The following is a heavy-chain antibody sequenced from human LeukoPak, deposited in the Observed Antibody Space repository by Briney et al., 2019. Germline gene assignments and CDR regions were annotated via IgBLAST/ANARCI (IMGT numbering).Heavy chain of an antibody. J-gene: IGHJ4*02. Sequence: GASVKVSCKASGYSFTSHYMHWVRQAPGQGLEWMGWIDPNSGGTNYAQKFQGRVTMTRDTSINTAFMELSRLRSDDSAVYYCASAAVYGDPTNPYFDYWGQGTLVTVSS. CDR2: IDPNSGGT. V-gene: IGHV1-2*02. CDR3: ASAAVYGDPTNPYFDY. D-gene: IGHD4-17*01. CDR1: GYSFTSHY.